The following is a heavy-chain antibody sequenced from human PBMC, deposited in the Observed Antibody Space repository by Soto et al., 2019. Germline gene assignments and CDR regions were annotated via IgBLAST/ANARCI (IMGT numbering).Heavy chain of an antibody. D-gene: IGHD3-10*01. CDR1: GGSIGSGGYY. CDR3: ARGDGDSGTYSYGMDV. J-gene: IGHJ6*02. CDR2: IYYSGST. Sequence: QVQLQESGPGLVKPSQTLSLTCTVSGGSIGSGGYYWTWIRQHPGKGLEWIGYIYYSGSTSYNPSLKSRVTITLDTPKNQFSLRLSSVTAADTAVYYCARGDGDSGTYSYGMDVWGQGTTVTVSS. V-gene: IGHV4-31*03.